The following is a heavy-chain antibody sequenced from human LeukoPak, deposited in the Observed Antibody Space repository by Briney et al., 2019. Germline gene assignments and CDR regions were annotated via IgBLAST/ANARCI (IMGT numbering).Heavy chain of an antibody. Sequence: PSETLSLTCAVYGGSFSGYSWSWIRQPPGKGLEWIGEINHRGSTNYNPSLKSRVTISVDTSKNQFSLRLSSVTAADTAVYYCASGYCSSTSCKRAPPDYWGQGTLVTVSS. CDR2: INHRGST. J-gene: IGHJ4*02. CDR1: GGSFSGYS. CDR3: ASGYCSSTSCKRAPPDY. V-gene: IGHV4-34*01. D-gene: IGHD2-2*01.